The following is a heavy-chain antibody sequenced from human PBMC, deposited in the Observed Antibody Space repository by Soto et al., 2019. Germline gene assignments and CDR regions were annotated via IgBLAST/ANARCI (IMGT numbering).Heavy chain of an antibody. CDR2: IKSKTDGGTT. CDR1: GLTFSNAW. J-gene: IGHJ4*02. D-gene: IGHD3-10*01. CDR3: TTDVWPWFQSDY. V-gene: IGHV3-15*07. Sequence: EVQLVESGGGFVKPGGSLRLSCAASGLTFSNAWMNWVRQAPGKGLEWVGRIKSKTDGGTTDYAAPVKGRFTISREDSKSTLYLQMNRLKSDDTGVYYCTTDVWPWFQSDYWGQETLVPVSP.